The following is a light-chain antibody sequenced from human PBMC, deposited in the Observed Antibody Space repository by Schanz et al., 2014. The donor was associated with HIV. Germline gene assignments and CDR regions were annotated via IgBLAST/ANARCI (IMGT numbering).Light chain of an antibody. CDR2: EAS. V-gene: IGKV1-5*03. CDR3: QQYNSYPWT. CDR1: QSISSW. J-gene: IGKJ1*01. Sequence: DVQMTQSPSTLSASVGDRVTITCRASQSISSWLAWYQQKSGKVPKLLISEASNLESGVPSRFSGSGSGTEFTLTISSLQPDDFATYYCQQYNSYPWTFGQGTKVEIK.